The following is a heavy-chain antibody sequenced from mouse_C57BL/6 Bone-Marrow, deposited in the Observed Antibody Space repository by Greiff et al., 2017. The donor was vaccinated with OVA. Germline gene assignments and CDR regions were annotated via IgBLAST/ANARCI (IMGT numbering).Heavy chain of an antibody. CDR1: GYTFTDYE. Sequence: SGAELVRPGASVTLSCKASGYTFTDYEMHWVKQTPVHGLEWIGAIDPETGGTAYNQKFKGKAILTADKSSSTAYMELRSLTSEDSAVYYCTRYGYYVDYWGQGTTLTVSS. D-gene: IGHD2-2*01. CDR3: TRYGYYVDY. CDR2: IDPETGGT. V-gene: IGHV1-15*01. J-gene: IGHJ2*01.